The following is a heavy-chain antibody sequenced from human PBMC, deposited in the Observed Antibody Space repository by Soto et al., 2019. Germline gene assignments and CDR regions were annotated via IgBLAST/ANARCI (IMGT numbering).Heavy chain of an antibody. CDR3: AKGVGGSCYSAVAS. J-gene: IGHJ5*02. D-gene: IGHD2-15*01. V-gene: IGHV3-23*01. CDR1: GFTFSSYA. Sequence: PGGSLRLSCAASGFTFSSYAMTWVRQAPGKGLEWVSVISDSGGSTYYADSVKGRFTIPRDNSKNSLYLQMNSLRAEDTAVYYCAKGVGGSCYSAVASWGQGTLVTVSS. CDR2: ISDSGGST.